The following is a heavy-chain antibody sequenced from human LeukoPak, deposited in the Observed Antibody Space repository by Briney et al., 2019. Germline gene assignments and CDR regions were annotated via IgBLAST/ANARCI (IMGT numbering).Heavy chain of an antibody. V-gene: IGHV4-59*01. D-gene: IGHD6-13*01. Sequence: SETLSLTCTVSGGSISSYYWSWIRQPPGKGLEWIGDIYYSGSTNYNPSLKSRVTISVDTSKNQFSLKLSSVTAADTAVYYCARVTIAAAGTFWFDPWGQGTLVTVSS. J-gene: IGHJ5*02. CDR2: IYYSGST. CDR1: GGSISSYY. CDR3: ARVTIAAAGTFWFDP.